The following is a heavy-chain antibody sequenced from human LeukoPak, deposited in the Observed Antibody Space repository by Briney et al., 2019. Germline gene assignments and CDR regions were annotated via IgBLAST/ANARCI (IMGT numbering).Heavy chain of an antibody. CDR3: AGHWAQRELFNFDY. CDR1: RGSTSSYY. D-gene: IGHD1-26*01. Sequence: SETLSLTCTVSRGSTSSYYWSWIRQPPGKGLEWIGHIYYSGSTNYNPSLKSRVTISVDTSKNQFSLKLSSVTAADTAVYYCAGHWAQRELFNFDYWGQGTLVTVSS. V-gene: IGHV4-59*08. CDR2: IYYSGST. J-gene: IGHJ4*02.